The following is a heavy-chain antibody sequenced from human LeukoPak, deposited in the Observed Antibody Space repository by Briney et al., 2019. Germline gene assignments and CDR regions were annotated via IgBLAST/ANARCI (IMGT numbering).Heavy chain of an antibody. CDR2: IYYSGST. D-gene: IGHD3-3*01. CDR1: GGSISSYY. J-gene: IGHJ4*02. CDR3: ARVINDFWSGYYLDY. V-gene: IGHV4-59*01. Sequence: PSETLSLTCTVSGGSISSYYWSWIRQPPGKGLEWIGYIYYSGSTNYNPSLKSRVTISVDTSKNQFSLKLSPVTAADTAVYYCARVINDFWSGYYLDYWGQGTLVTVPS.